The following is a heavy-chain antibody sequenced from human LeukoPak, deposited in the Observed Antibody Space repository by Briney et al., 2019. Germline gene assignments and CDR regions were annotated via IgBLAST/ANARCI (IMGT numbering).Heavy chain of an antibody. CDR1: GFTFGDSA. CDR2: ISWNSVTT. CDR3: VGGASGSYYHFDY. V-gene: IGHV3-9*01. J-gene: IGHJ4*02. Sequence: PGGSLRLSCAASGFTFGDSAMHWARQVPGKGLEWVSGISWNSVTTEYADSAKGRFTISRDNAKNSLYLEINSLRVEDTALYFCVGGASGSYYHFDYWGQGTLVTVSS. D-gene: IGHD3-10*01.